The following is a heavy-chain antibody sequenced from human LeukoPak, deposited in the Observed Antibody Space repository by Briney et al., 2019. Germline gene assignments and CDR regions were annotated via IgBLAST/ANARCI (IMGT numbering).Heavy chain of an antibody. CDR3: ARDPSRATYYDFSSGYYTLDY. CDR2: ISAYNGNT. CDR1: GYTFTSYG. Sequence: ASVKVSCKASGYTFTSYGISWVRQAPGQGLEWMGWISAYNGNTNYAQKLQGRVTMTTDTSTSTAYMELRSLRSDDTAVYYCARDPSRATYYDFSSGYYTLDYWGQGTLVTVSS. D-gene: IGHD3-3*01. J-gene: IGHJ4*02. V-gene: IGHV1-18*01.